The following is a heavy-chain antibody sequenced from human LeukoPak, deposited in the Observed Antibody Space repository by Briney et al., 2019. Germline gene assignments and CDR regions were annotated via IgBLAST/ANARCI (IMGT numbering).Heavy chain of an antibody. J-gene: IGHJ4*02. V-gene: IGHV3-23*01. Sequence: GGSLRLSCAASGFTFSSYAMSWVRQAPGKGLEWVSAISGSGGSTYHADSVKGRFTISRDNSKNTLYLQMNSLRAEDTAVYYCAKDDSSGYYMDYFDYWGQGTLVTVSS. D-gene: IGHD3-22*01. CDR3: AKDDSSGYYMDYFDY. CDR2: ISGSGGST. CDR1: GFTFSSYA.